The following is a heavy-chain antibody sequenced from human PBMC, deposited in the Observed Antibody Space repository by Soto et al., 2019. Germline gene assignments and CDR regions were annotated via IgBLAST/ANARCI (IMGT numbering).Heavy chain of an antibody. D-gene: IGHD3-16*01. CDR3: ARGRGGMHVH. CDR2: IKQDGSEQ. CDR1: GFTFSDYW. V-gene: IGHV3-7*04. J-gene: IGHJ4*02. Sequence: EVQLVESGGGLVQPGGSLRLSCVVSGFTFSDYWMSWVRQAPGEGLEWVANIKQDGSEQYYLDSVKGRFTISRDNAKNSMYLQMNALRTEDTAVYYCARGRGGMHVHWGQGTLVTVSS.